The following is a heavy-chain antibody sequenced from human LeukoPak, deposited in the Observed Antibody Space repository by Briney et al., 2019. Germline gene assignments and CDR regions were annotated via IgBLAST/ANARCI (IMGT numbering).Heavy chain of an antibody. Sequence: SETLSLTCAVYGGSFSGYYWSWIRQPPGKGLELIGEINHSGSTNYNPSLKSRVTISGDTSKNQFSLKLSSVTAADTAVYYCARHVWYSSTWYSDYWGQGTLVTVSS. J-gene: IGHJ4*02. D-gene: IGHD6-13*01. CDR2: INHSGST. CDR3: ARHVWYSSTWYSDY. CDR1: GGSFSGYY. V-gene: IGHV4-34*01.